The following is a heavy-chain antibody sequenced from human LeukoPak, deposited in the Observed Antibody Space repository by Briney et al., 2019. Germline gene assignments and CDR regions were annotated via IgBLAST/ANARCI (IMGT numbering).Heavy chain of an antibody. Sequence: GGSLRLSCAASGFTFSSYAMSWVRQAPGKGLEWVSVVTGDSGTIHYSDSVKGRFTISRGNSKNTLYLQMNNLRAEDTAVYYCAKGWSGYFRSPFDLWGQGTTVTVSS. CDR2: VTGDSGTI. CDR1: GFTFSSYA. J-gene: IGHJ6*02. D-gene: IGHD3-3*01. CDR3: AKGWSGYFRSPFDL. V-gene: IGHV3-23*01.